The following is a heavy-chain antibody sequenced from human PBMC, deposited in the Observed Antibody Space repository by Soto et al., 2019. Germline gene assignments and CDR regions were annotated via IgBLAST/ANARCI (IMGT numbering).Heavy chain of an antibody. CDR2: IYDSGST. Sequence: QLQLQESGPGLVKTSETLSLTCTVSGASISSDSYYWGWIRQPPGKGLEWIGFIYDSGSTYYNPSLKSRVPISVDTSKNQFALNLSSVTAADTAVYYCATGFVPAARYWGQGTLVTVSS. J-gene: IGHJ4*02. CDR1: GASISSDSYY. CDR3: ATGFVPAARY. V-gene: IGHV4-39*01. D-gene: IGHD2-2*01.